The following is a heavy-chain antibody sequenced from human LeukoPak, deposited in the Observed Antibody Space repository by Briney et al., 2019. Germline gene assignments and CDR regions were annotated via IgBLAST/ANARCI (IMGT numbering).Heavy chain of an antibody. J-gene: IGHJ4*02. V-gene: IGHV3-48*01. CDR2: ISSSSTTI. D-gene: IGHD6-13*01. CDR1: GFSFSRYT. Sequence: SGGSLRLSCAASGFSFSRYTMSWVRQAPGKGLEWISYISSSSTTIKYADSVKGRFIISRDNAKNSVYLQMNSLRAEDTAVYYCALIAVDWQQPFDYWGQGTLVTVSS. CDR3: ALIAVDWQQPFDY.